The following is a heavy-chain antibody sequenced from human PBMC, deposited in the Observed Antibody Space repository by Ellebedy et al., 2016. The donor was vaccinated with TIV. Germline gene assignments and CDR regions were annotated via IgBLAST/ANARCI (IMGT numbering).Heavy chain of an antibody. D-gene: IGHD6-13*01. Sequence: GESLKISCAASGFTFSSYWMHWVRQAPGKGLVWVSRITSDGGSTSYADSVKGRFTISRDNAKNTLYLQMNSLRAEDTAVYYCARGPYSSSWYVLHGKDYFDYWGQGTLVTVSS. V-gene: IGHV3-74*01. CDR2: ITSDGGST. J-gene: IGHJ4*02. CDR3: ARGPYSSSWYVLHGKDYFDY. CDR1: GFTFSSYW.